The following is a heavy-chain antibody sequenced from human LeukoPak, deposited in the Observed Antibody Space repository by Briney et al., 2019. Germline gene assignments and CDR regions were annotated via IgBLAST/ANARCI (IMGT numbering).Heavy chain of an antibody. D-gene: IGHD1-26*01. CDR2: IYYSGST. CDR1: GGSISSSSYY. CDR3: ARTPGTVFDY. J-gene: IGHJ4*02. V-gene: IGHV4-39*07. Sequence: SETLSLTCTVSGGSISSSSYYWGWIRQPPGKGLEWIGSIYYSGSTYYNPSLKSRVTISVDTSKNQFSLKLSSVTAADTAVYYCARTPGTVFDYWGQGVLVTVSS.